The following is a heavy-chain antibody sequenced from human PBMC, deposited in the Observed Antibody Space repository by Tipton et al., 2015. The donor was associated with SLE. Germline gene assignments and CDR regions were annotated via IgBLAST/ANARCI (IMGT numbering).Heavy chain of an antibody. CDR3: ARGYQLPLGPYYYYYMDV. Sequence: TLSLTCTVSGGSINRSYWSWIRQPPGKGLEWIGYIYYSGSTNYNPSLKSRVTISVDTSKNQFSLKLSSVTAADTAVYYCARGYQLPLGPYYYYYMDVWGKGTTVTVSS. V-gene: IGHV4-59*01. J-gene: IGHJ6*03. CDR2: IYYSGST. D-gene: IGHD2-2*01. CDR1: GGSINRSY.